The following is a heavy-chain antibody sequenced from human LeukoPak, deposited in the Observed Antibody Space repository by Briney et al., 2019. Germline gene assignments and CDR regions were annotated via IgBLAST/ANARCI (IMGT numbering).Heavy chain of an antibody. D-gene: IGHD4-17*01. CDR1: GFTFSSYA. V-gene: IGHV3-23*01. CDR3: AKGRDYGDTKDAFDI. Sequence: PGGSLRLSCAASGFTFSSYAMSWVRQAPGKGLEWVSAISGSGGSTYYADSVKGRFTISRDISKNTLYLQMNSLRAEDTAVYYCAKGRDYGDTKDAFDIWGQGTMVTVSS. J-gene: IGHJ3*02. CDR2: ISGSGGST.